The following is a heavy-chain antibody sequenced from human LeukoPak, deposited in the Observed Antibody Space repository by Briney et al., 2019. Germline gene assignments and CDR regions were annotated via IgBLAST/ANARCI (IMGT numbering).Heavy chain of an antibody. Sequence: GGSLRLSCAASGFTFSSYAMSWVRQAPGKGLEWVSTIIGSGDSTYYADSVEGRFTISRDNAKNSLYLQMNSLRAEDTAVYYCARAIYAIGGYFDYWGQGTLVTVSS. V-gene: IGHV3-23*01. CDR1: GFTFSSYA. CDR2: IIGSGDST. D-gene: IGHD3-16*01. CDR3: ARAIYAIGGYFDY. J-gene: IGHJ4*02.